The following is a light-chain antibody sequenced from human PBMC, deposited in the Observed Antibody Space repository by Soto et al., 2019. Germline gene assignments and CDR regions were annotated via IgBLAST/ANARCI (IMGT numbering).Light chain of an antibody. J-gene: IGLJ2*01. V-gene: IGLV1-44*01. CDR1: SSNIGSNT. Sequence: QSVLTQPPSASGTPGQRVTISCSGSSSNIGSNTVNWYQQLPGTAPKLLIYSNNQRPSGVPDRFSGSKSGTSASLAISGLQSEDEAGYYCAAWDDSLEGVFGGGTKLTVL. CDR3: AAWDDSLEGV. CDR2: SNN.